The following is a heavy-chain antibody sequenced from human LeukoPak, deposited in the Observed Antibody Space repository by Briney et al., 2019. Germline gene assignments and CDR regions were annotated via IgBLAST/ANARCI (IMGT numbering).Heavy chain of an antibody. V-gene: IGHV4-39*01. Sequence: SQTLSLTCTVSGGSISSGGYYWGWIRQPPGKGLEWIGSISYSGSTDYNASLNSRLTISVDTSKNQFSLKLSSVTAADTAVYYCARPYNSGWRGGFDYWGQGTLVTVSS. CDR3: ARPYNSGWRGGFDY. CDR1: GGSISSGGYY. CDR2: ISYSGST. J-gene: IGHJ4*02. D-gene: IGHD6-19*01.